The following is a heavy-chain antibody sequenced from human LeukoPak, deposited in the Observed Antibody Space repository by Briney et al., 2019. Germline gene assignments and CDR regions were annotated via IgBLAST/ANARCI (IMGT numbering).Heavy chain of an antibody. CDR1: GGSISSGGYY. CDR2: IYYSGST. J-gene: IGHJ4*02. CDR3: ARDRIDFWSGYPHYFDY. V-gene: IGHV4-31*03. Sequence: PSETLSLTCTVSGGSISSGGYYWSWIRQHPGKGLEWIGYIYYSGSTYYNPSLKSRVTISVDTSKNQFSLKLSSVTAADTAVYYCARDRIDFWSGYPHYFDYWGQGTLVTVSS. D-gene: IGHD3-3*01.